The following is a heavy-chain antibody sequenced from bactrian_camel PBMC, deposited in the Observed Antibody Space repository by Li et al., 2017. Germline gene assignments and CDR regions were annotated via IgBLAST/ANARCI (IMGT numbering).Heavy chain of an antibody. J-gene: IGHJ4*01. Sequence: HVQLVESGGGLVQPGGSLRLSCTASGFTFSSYYMSWVRQAPGKGLEWVSRIYTGGGSTYYADSVKGRFTISQDNAKKTLYLQLNNLKLEDTATYYCGVINTVVPPCSPRSQGTQVTVS. CDR1: GFTFSSYY. V-gene: IGHV3-2*01. CDR2: IYTGGGST. D-gene: IGHD7*01.